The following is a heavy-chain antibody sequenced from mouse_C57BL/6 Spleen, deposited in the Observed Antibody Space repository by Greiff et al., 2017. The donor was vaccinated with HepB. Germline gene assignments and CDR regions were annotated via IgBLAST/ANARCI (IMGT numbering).Heavy chain of an antibody. CDR2: IHPNSGST. J-gene: IGHJ2*01. CDR1: GYTFTSYW. V-gene: IGHV1-64*01. Sequence: QVQLLQPGAELVTPGASVSLSCTASGYTFTSYWMHWVPQRPGQGLEWIGMIHPNSGSTNYNEKFKSMATLTVDKSSSTAYMQLSSLTSEDSAVYYCARGGYCSSYGYWGQGTTLTVSS. CDR3: ARGGYCSSYGY. D-gene: IGHD1-1*01.